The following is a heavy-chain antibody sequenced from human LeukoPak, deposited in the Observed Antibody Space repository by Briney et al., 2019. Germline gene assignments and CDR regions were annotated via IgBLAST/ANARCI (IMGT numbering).Heavy chain of an antibody. CDR1: GFTFSSYS. J-gene: IGHJ3*02. V-gene: IGHV3-21*01. CDR2: ISSSSGYI. Sequence: GGSLRLSCAASGFTFSSYSMNWVRQAPGKGLEWVSSISSSSGYIYYADSVKGRFTISRDNAKNSLYLQMNSLRAEDTAVYYCARDVGFRLPRPDAFDIWGQGTMVTVSS. CDR3: ARDVGFRLPRPDAFDI. D-gene: IGHD5-18*01.